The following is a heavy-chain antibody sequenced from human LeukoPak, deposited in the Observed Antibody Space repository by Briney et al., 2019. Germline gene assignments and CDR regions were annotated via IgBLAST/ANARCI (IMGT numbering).Heavy chain of an antibody. CDR3: ARHEGIAAASPPNWFDP. CDR1: GDSISTSSYY. CDR2: IYYSGST. D-gene: IGHD6-13*01. Sequence: SETLSLTCTVSGDSISTSSYYWGWIRQPPGKGLEWIGTIYYSGSTYYNPSLTSRVTISVDTSKNQFSLKLSSVTAADTAVYYCARHEGIAAASPPNWFDPWGQGTLVTVSS. J-gene: IGHJ5*02. V-gene: IGHV4-39*01.